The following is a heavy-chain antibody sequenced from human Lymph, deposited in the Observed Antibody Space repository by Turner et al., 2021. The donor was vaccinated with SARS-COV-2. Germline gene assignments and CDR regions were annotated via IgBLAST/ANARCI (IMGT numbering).Heavy chain of an antibody. CDR3: ARVGYSVVHCNYYGMDV. Sequence: QLRLVQTASPSPTLAFLVTSSFVVSAGTFSSNTLGWVRQAPGRGVEWMGGIVRIYDTGNYEQKSQGRVTITTDEATSTAYMELSSLRSKDTAMDDYARVGYSVVHCNYYGMDVWGQGTTVTVSS. CDR2: IVRIYDTG. D-gene: IGHD3-22*01. J-gene: IGHJ6*02. V-gene: IGHV1-69*01. CDR1: AGTFSSNT.